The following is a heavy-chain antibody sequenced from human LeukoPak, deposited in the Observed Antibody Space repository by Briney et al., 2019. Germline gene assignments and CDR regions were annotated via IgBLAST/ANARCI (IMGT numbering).Heavy chain of an antibody. CDR2: IYYSGST. CDR1: GGSISSSSYY. V-gene: IGHV4-39*07. CDR3: ASGFSSSWYEAWFDP. J-gene: IGHJ5*02. Sequence: KPSETLSLTCTVSGGSISSSSYYWGWIRQPPGKGLEWIGSIYYSGSTYYNPSLKSRVTISVDTSKNQFSLKLSSVTAADTAVYYCASGFSSSWYEAWFDPWGQGTLVTVSS. D-gene: IGHD6-13*01.